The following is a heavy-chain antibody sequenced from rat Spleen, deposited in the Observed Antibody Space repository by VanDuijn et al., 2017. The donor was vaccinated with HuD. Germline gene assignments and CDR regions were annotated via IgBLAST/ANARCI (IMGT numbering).Heavy chain of an antibody. CDR1: GFTFSDYG. D-gene: IGHD1-9*01. V-gene: IGHV5-29*01. J-gene: IGHJ2*01. Sequence: EVQLVESNGGLVQPGRSLKLSCVASGFTFSDYGVAWVRQAPTKGLEWVATISYGDSSGHSSTYYRDSVRGRFTISRDNAKSTLSLQMDSLRSEDTATFYCARRHYGYTDYFDYWGQGVMVTVSS. CDR3: ARRHYGYTDYFDY. CDR2: ISYGDSSGHSST.